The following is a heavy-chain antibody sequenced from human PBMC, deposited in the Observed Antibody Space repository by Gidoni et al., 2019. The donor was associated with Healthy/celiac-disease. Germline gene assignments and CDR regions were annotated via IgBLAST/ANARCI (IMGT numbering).Heavy chain of an antibody. CDR2: ISWDGGST. CDR1: GFTFDAYT. D-gene: IGHD4-4*01. J-gene: IGHJ6*02. V-gene: IGHV3-43*01. CDR3: AKDFDYRTPDPYGMDV. Sequence: EVQLVESGGVVVQPGGSLRLSCAASGFTFDAYTMHWVRQAPGKGLEWVSLISWDGGSTYYADSVKGRFTISRDNSKNSLYLQMNSLRTEDTALYYCAKDFDYRTPDPYGMDVWGQGTTVTVSS.